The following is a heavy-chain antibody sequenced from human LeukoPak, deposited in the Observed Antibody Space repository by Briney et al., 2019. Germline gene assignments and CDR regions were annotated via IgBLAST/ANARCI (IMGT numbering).Heavy chain of an antibody. D-gene: IGHD5-18*01. CDR2: IYYNGNT. V-gene: IGHV4-39*01. CDR1: GCSMSRCSYF. CDR3: ARHRGYSDGYLRFLHY. Sequence: SETLSLTCTFSGCSMSRCSYFCGCIRGSPGRGLEWIGRIYYNGNTYYNPSLKSRLTMSIDPSKIQSSLKLSSVTAPDTAVYYCARHRGYSDGYLRFLHYWRQGTLVNVSS. J-gene: IGHJ4*02.